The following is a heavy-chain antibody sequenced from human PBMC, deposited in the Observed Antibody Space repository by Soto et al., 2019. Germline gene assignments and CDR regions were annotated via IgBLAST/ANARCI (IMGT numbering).Heavy chain of an antibody. CDR3: TSDTFGARDS. D-gene: IGHD2-15*01. CDR1: GFALISGW. J-gene: IGHJ4*02. V-gene: IGHV3-74*01. Sequence: EVQLVESGGGLVQPGGPLRPSCEASGFALISGWMNWVGQAPGKGLVWVSRIDPYDTGITYADSVKGRFTISRDNAKNTLYLQMNSLRAEDTAVYYCTSDTFGARDSWGQGTLVTVSS. CDR2: IDPYDTGI.